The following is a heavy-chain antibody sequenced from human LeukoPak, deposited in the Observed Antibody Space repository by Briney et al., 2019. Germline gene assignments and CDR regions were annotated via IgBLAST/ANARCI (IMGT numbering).Heavy chain of an antibody. CDR3: ARGPQWLRYYYFDY. V-gene: IGHV4-39*01. J-gene: IGHJ4*02. Sequence: PSETLSLTCTVSGGSISSRNYYWGWIRQPPGKGLEWIGSIYYSGTTYYNPSLKSRITIFVDTSKNQFSLKLSSVTAADTAVYYCARGPQWLRYYYFDYWGQGTLVTVSS. D-gene: IGHD6-19*01. CDR2: IYYSGTT. CDR1: GGSISSRNYY.